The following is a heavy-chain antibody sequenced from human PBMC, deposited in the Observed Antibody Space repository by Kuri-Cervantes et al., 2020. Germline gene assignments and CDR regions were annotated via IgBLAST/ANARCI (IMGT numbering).Heavy chain of an antibody. CDR3: AREQQLVLYY. CDR1: GFTFSDYY. V-gene: IGHV3-11*04. CDR2: ITSGGTI. Sequence: LSLTCAASGFTFSDYYMSWIRQAPGKGLEWVSDITSGGTIYYADSVKGRFTISRDNAQNSLYLQMNSLRDEDTAVYYCAREQQLVLYYWGQGTLVTVSS. D-gene: IGHD6-13*01. J-gene: IGHJ4*02.